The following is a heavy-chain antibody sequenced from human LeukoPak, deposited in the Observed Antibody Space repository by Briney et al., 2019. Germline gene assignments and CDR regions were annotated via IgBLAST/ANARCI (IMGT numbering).Heavy chain of an antibody. CDR2: ISYDGSNK. CDR3: AKEADKDSSGWSTDY. CDR1: GFTFSSYG. J-gene: IGHJ4*02. D-gene: IGHD6-19*01. Sequence: HAGGSLRLSCAASGFTFSSYGMHWVRQAPGKGLEWVAVISYDGSNKYYADSVKGRFTISRDNSKNTLYLQMNSLRAEDTAVYYCAKEADKDSSGWSTDYWGQGTLVTVSS. V-gene: IGHV3-30*18.